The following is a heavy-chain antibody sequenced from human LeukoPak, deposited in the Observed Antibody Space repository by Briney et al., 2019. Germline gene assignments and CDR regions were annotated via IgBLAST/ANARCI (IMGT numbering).Heavy chain of an antibody. V-gene: IGHV3-23*01. Sequence: GGSLRLSCAASGFIFNKHAMSWVRPAPGKGLEWVSGLSGSGGSTDYADSVKGRFTVSRDNSKNTLFLQMNSLRAEDTAIYYCAKERDYGPADYWGQGTLVTVSS. CDR3: AKERDYGPADY. CDR1: GFIFNKHA. CDR2: LSGSGGST. D-gene: IGHD4/OR15-4a*01. J-gene: IGHJ4*02.